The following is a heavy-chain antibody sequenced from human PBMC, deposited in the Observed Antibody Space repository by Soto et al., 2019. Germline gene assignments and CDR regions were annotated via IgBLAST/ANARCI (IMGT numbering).Heavy chain of an antibody. CDR3: ASIYCSGGSCYSEWNWFDP. Sequence: QVQLQQWGAGLLKPSETLSLTCAVYGGSFSGYYWSWIRQAPGKGLEWIGEINHSGSTNYNPSLKSRVTISVATAKNQFSLKLSSVAAADTAVYYCASIYCSGGSCYSEWNWFDPWGKGTLVTVSS. J-gene: IGHJ5*02. V-gene: IGHV4-34*01. CDR1: GGSFSGYY. D-gene: IGHD2-15*01. CDR2: INHSGST.